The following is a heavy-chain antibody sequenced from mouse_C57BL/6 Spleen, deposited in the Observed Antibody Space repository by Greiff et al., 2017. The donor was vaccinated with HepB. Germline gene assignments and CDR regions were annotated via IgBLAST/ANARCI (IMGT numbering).Heavy chain of an antibody. D-gene: IGHD1-1*01. Sequence: QVQLKESGPGILQSSQTLSLTCSFSGFSLSTSGMGVSWIRQPSGKGLEWLAHIYWDDDKRYNPSLKSRLTISKDTSRNQVFLKITSVDTADTATYYCVRNYYGSSFYAMDYWGQGTSVTVSS. CDR1: GFSLSTSGMG. CDR3: VRNYYGSSFYAMDY. J-gene: IGHJ4*01. CDR2: IYWDDDK. V-gene: IGHV8-12*01.